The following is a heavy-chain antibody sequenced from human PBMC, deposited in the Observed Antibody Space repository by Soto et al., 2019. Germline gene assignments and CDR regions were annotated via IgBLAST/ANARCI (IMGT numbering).Heavy chain of an antibody. J-gene: IGHJ4*02. CDR3: ATKPNGLYYFDY. Sequence: QVQLQESGPGLVQPSQTLSLTCTVSGGSISSAGYYWSWIRQHPGKGLEWIGYIYSSGVTYYDPSLKSGVTMSVDMSTNQFSLRLSSVTAADTAVYYCATKPNGLYYFDYWGQGALVTVSS. V-gene: IGHV4-31*03. D-gene: IGHD2-8*01. CDR1: GGSISSAGYY. CDR2: IYSSGVT.